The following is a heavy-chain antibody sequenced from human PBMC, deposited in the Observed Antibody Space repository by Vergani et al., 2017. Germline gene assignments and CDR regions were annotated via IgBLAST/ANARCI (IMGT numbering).Heavy chain of an antibody. J-gene: IGHJ5*02. Sequence: QVQLQESGPGLVKPSETLSLTCTVSGRSISSYYWSWIRQPPGKGLEWIGYIYYSGSTNYNPSLKSRVTISVDTSKNQFSLKLSSVTAADTAVYYCARFGYSSSWYPNWFDPWGQGTLVTVSS. D-gene: IGHD6-13*01. CDR3: ARFGYSSSWYPNWFDP. CDR1: GRSISSYY. CDR2: IYYSGST. V-gene: IGHV4-59*01.